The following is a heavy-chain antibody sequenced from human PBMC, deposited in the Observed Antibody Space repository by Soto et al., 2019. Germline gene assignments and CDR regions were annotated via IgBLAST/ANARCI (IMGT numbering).Heavy chain of an antibody. D-gene: IGHD6-13*01. CDR3: ERQSSSSWYWWFDP. CDR2: IYYSGNT. J-gene: IGHJ5*02. Sequence: PSETLSLTCTVSGGSISSYYWSWIRQPPGKGLEWMGNIYYSGNTNYNPSLRSRVTISVDTSKNQFSLKLSSVTAADTAVYYCERQSSSSWYWWFDPWGQGTPVTVSS. V-gene: IGHV4-59*08. CDR1: GGSISSYY.